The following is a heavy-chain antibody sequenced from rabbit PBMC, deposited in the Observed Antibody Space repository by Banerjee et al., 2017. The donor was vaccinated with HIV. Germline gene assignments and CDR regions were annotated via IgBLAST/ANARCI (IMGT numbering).Heavy chain of an antibody. J-gene: IGHJ3*01. CDR3: ARDGGYYSSYETVLDS. D-gene: IGHD1-1*01. Sequence: EESGGDLVKPEGSLTLTCTASGIDFSSSYWICWVRQAPGKGLEWIACIYAGSSGSTYYASWAKGRFTISKTSSTTVTLQMTSLTAADTATYFCARDGGYYSSYETVLDSWGQGTLVTVS. V-gene: IGHV1S45*01. CDR1: GIDFSSSYW. CDR2: IYAGSSGST.